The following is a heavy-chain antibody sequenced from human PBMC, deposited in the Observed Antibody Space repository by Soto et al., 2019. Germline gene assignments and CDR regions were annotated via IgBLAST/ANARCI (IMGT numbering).Heavy chain of an antibody. CDR2: IYYSGST. V-gene: IGHV4-39*01. CDR1: GGSISSSSYY. Sequence: SETLSLTCTVSGGSISSSSYYWGWIRLPPGKGLEWIGSIYYSGSTYYNPSLKSRGTISVDTSKNQFSLKLSSVTAADTAVYHCAGHRFNEWELLRDLYNWLSPSGQRPMIVASS. J-gene: IGHJ5*02. CDR3: AGHRFNEWELLRDLYNWLSP. D-gene: IGHD1-26*01.